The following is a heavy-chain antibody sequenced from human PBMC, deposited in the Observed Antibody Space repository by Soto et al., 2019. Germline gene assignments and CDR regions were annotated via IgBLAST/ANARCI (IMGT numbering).Heavy chain of an antibody. D-gene: IGHD2-2*01. CDR2: IIPILGIA. CDR1: GGTFSSYT. Sequence: QVQLVQSGAEVKKPGSSVKVSCKASGGTFSSYTISWVRQAPGQGLEWMGRIIPILGIANYAQKFQGRVTITADKSTSTAYMELSSLRSEDTAVYYCARDWSPPVPAANNNYYYYYYMDVWGKGTTVTVSS. J-gene: IGHJ6*03. CDR3: ARDWSPPVPAANNNYYYYYYMDV. V-gene: IGHV1-69*08.